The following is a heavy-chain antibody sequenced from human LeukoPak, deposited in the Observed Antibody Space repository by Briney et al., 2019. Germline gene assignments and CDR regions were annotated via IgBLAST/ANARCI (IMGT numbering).Heavy chain of an antibody. D-gene: IGHD2-2*01. Sequence: PSETLSLTCTVSAGSIRNYYWTWIRQPAGKGLEWIGRIYTSGSTNYNPSLKSRITMSVDTPKNQFSLKLSSVTAAGTAVYFCARVAVPGEYYSYGMDVWGRGTTVTVSS. J-gene: IGHJ6*02. CDR2: IYTSGST. CDR1: AGSIRNYY. V-gene: IGHV4-4*07. CDR3: ARVAVPGEYYSYGMDV.